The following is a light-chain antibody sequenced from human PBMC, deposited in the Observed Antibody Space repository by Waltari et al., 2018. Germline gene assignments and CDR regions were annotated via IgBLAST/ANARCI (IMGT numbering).Light chain of an antibody. CDR2: RDT. Sequence: SYELTQTPSVSASPGQPPSIPCFGDALGDMYVSWYQQKLGQSPVLVIYRDTSRPSGIPERFSASNSGDRASLTISGTQVVDEADYCCLTWVSGTVVFGGGTKLTVL. CDR3: LTWVSGTVV. CDR1: ALGDMY. V-gene: IGLV3-1*01. J-gene: IGLJ2*01.